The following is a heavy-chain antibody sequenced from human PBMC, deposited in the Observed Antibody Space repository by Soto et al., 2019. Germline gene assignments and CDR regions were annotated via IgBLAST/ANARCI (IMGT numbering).Heavy chain of an antibody. V-gene: IGHV1-24*01. D-gene: IGHD3-22*01. CDR2: FDPEYGET. CDR3: AAVRGAYYDRSVYFDY. Sequence: ASVKVSCKVSGYTLTELSMHWVRQAPGKGLEWMGGFDPEYGETIYAQKFQGRVTMTEDTSTDTAYMELSSLRYEDTAVYYCAAVRGAYYDRSVYFDYWGQGTLVTVSS. CDR1: GYTLTELS. J-gene: IGHJ4*02.